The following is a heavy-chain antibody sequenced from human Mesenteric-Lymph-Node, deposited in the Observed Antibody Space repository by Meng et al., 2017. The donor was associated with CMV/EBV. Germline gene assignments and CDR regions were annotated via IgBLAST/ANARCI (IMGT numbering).Heavy chain of an antibody. J-gene: IGHJ6*02. CDR3: ARRIRVGYGMDV. D-gene: IGHD2/OR15-2a*01. Sequence: GEALKISWAASGFSVGDYDMKWGRQAAGEGLEWVATINWNAGGRGYAESVKGRFTISRDNAKNAPHLQMNSLRVEDTAFYYCARRIRVGYGMDVWGQGTTVTVSS. CDR1: GFSVGDYD. V-gene: IGHV3-20*04. CDR2: INWNAGGR.